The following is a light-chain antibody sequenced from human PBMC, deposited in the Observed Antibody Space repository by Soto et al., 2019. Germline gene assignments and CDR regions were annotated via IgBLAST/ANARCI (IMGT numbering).Light chain of an antibody. CDR2: DAS. CDR1: QSISKW. CDR3: HQYDSYPYT. J-gene: IGKJ2*01. Sequence: DILMTQSPSILSASVGDTVTITCRASQSISKWVSWYQQRSGKAPTALIFDASNSEKGVPSRFSGSGSGTEFTLIIIGLQPEDFAPYYCHQYDSYPYTFGQGTKLEI. V-gene: IGKV1-5*01.